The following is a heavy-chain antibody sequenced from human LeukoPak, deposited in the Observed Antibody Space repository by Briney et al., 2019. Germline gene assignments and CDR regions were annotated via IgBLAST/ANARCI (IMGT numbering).Heavy chain of an antibody. J-gene: IGHJ4*02. D-gene: IGHD3-10*02. CDR3: ARVYNYVFDY. V-gene: IGHV3-53*01. CDR1: GFTVSSSH. Sequence: GGSLRLSCAASGFTVSSSHMTWVRQAVGKGLKWVSFIYSGGDTSYADSVKGRFTISRDNSKNTLYLQMNSLTAEDTAVYYCARVYNYVFDYWGQGTLVTVSS. CDR2: IYSGGDT.